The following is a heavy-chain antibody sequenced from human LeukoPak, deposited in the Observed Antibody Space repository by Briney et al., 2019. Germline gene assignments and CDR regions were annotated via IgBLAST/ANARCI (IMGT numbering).Heavy chain of an antibody. CDR2: IIPIFGTA. J-gene: IGHJ6*03. CDR1: GGTFSSYA. V-gene: IGHV1-69*05. D-gene: IGHD5-18*01. CDR3: ARNGYSYGYGYYYYMDV. Sequence: SVKVSCKASGGTFSSYAISWVQQAPGQGLEWMGGIIPIFGTANYAQKFQGRVTITTDESTSTAYMELSSLRSEDTAVYYCARNGYSYGYGYYYYMDVWGKGATVTVSS.